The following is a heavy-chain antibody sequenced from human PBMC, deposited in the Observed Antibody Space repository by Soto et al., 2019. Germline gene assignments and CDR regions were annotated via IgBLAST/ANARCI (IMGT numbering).Heavy chain of an antibody. CDR1: GFTFSGSA. CDR2: IRSKANSYAT. J-gene: IGHJ5*02. D-gene: IGHD1-1*01. V-gene: IGHV3-73*02. Sequence: EVRLVESGGGLVQPGGSLKLSCAASGFTFSGSAMHWVRQASGKGLEWVGRIRSKANSYATAYAASVKGRFTISRDDSKNTAYLQMNSLKTEDTAVYYCTRHLEGTGTTPWGQGTLVTVSS. CDR3: TRHLEGTGTTP.